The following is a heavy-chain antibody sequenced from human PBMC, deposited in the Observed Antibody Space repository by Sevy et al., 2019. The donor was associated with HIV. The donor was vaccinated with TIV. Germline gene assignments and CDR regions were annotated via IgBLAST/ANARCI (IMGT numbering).Heavy chain of an antibody. CDR2: IYYNGHI. CDR3: AGENAWGRGYS. V-gene: IGHV4-59*08. CDR1: GGSITSLY. D-gene: IGHD1-26*01. J-gene: IGHJ4*02. Sequence: SETLSLTCTVSGGSITSLYWNWIRQPPGKGLEWITNIYYNGHINYNPSLKSRVTLSLDTSKNQFSLRLGSVTAADTAMYYCAGENAWGRGYSWGQGTLVTVSS.